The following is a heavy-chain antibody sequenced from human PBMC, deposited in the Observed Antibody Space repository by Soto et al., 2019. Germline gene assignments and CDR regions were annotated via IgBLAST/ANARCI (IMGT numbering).Heavy chain of an antibody. J-gene: IGHJ4*02. CDR1: GDSISSSSYY. CDR2: IHGNGGT. CDR3: ASRYGPSEFHH. D-gene: IGHD3-9*01. V-gene: IGHV4-39*01. Sequence: QLQLEESGPGLVKSSETLSLTCSVSGDSISSSSYYWGWIRQSLGEGLEWIGNIHGNGGTQYNPALRSRVNSSVDTSANQISLRLTSVTAADTAVYYCASRYGPSEFHHWGQGSLVTVSS.